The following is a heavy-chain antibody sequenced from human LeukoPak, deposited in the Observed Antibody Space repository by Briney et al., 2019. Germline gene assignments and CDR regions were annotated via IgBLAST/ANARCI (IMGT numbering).Heavy chain of an antibody. CDR1: GFTVSRNY. CDR3: ARDLWFGELDP. Sequence: PGGSLRLSCAASGFTVSRNYMSWVRQAPGKGLECVSVIYSGGNTYYTDSVKGRFTISRDNAKNSLYLQMNSLRAEDTAVYYCARDLWFGELDPWGQGTLVTVSS. J-gene: IGHJ5*02. D-gene: IGHD3-10*01. V-gene: IGHV3-66*01. CDR2: IYSGGNT.